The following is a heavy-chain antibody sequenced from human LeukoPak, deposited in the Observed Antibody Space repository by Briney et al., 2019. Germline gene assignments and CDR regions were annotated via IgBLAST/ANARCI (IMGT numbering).Heavy chain of an antibody. CDR1: GGSISSYY. CDR2: IYYSGST. Sequence: SETLSLTCTVAGGSISSYYWRWIRQPPGKGLEWVGYIYYSGSTNYNPSLKRRGTISVDTAKNEVSLEMSSVTAADTAVYYCARDAPDYYDSSGYPSAAFDIWGQGTMVTVSS. V-gene: IGHV4-59*01. J-gene: IGHJ3*02. CDR3: ARDAPDYYDSSGYPSAAFDI. D-gene: IGHD3-22*01.